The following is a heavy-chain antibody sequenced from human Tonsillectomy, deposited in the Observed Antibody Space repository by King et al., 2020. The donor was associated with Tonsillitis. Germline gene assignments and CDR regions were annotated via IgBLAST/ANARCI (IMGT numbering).Heavy chain of an antibody. CDR2: INHGGST. CDR3: ARRLGYFDTSAYHFDY. Sequence: HVQLQQWGAGLLKPSETLSLTCAVYGGSFSGYYWNWIRQPPGKGLEWIGEINHGGSTNYNPSLKSGVTISVDTSKNQFSLKLNSVTAADTAVYYCARRLGYFDTSAYHFDYWGQGTLVTVSS. J-gene: IGHJ4*02. V-gene: IGHV4-34*01. CDR1: GGSFSGYY. D-gene: IGHD3-22*01.